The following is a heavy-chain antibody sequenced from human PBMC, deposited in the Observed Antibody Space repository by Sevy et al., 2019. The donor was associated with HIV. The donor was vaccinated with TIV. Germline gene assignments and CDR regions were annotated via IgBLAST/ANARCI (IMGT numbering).Heavy chain of an antibody. V-gene: IGHV4-4*07. D-gene: IGHD4-17*01. Sequence: SETLSLTCTVSGGSISSYYWSWIRQPAGKGLEWIARIYTSGSTNYNPSLKSRVTMSVDTSKNQFSLKLSSVTAADTAVYYCARDSYGDYDYYYGMDVWGQGTTVTVSS. CDR2: IYTSGST. CDR1: GGSISSYY. CDR3: ARDSYGDYDYYYGMDV. J-gene: IGHJ6*02.